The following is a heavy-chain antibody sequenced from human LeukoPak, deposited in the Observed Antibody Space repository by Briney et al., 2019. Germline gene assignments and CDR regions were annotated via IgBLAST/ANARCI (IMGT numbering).Heavy chain of an antibody. CDR3: ARAPPSGYDLYYYYYMDV. Sequence: GGSLRLSCAASGFTFSAYAIHWVRQAPGKGLEWVSAISGSGGSTYYADSVKGRFTISRDNSKNTLYLQMGSLRAEDMAVYYCARAPPSGYDLYYYYYMDVWGKGTTVTVSS. J-gene: IGHJ6*03. CDR1: GFTFSAYA. V-gene: IGHV3-23*01. CDR2: ISGSGGST. D-gene: IGHD5-12*01.